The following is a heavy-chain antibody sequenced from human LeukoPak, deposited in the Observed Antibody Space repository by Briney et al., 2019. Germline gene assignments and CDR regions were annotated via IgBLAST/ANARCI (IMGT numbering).Heavy chain of an antibody. V-gene: IGHV3-21*01. D-gene: IGHD5-24*01. CDR1: GFTFSSYS. J-gene: IGHJ4*02. CDR2: ITSSTSYI. CDR3: ARGRGGSGREAYNVDY. Sequence: PGGSLRLSCTASGFTFSSYSMNWVRQAPGKGLEWVSCITSSTSYICYADSVKGRFTISRDNAESSLFLQMNSLRDEDTAVYYCARGRGGSGREAYNVDYWGQGTLVTVSS.